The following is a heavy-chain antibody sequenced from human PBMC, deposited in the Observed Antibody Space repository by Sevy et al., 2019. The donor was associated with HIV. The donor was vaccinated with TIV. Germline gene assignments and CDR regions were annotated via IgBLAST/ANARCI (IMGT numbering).Heavy chain of an antibody. Sequence: GESLKISCKGSGYSFTSYWIAWVRQMPGKGLEWMGIIYPGDSDTRYSPSFQGQVTISADKSISTAYLQWSSLKASDTAMYYCASTPRGYSGYDLPDYWGQGTLVTVSS. CDR2: IYPGDSDT. CDR3: ASTPRGYSGYDLPDY. J-gene: IGHJ4*02. V-gene: IGHV5-51*01. CDR1: GYSFTSYW. D-gene: IGHD5-12*01.